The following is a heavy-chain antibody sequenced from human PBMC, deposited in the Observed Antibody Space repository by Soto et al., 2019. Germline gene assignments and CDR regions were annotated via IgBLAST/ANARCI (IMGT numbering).Heavy chain of an antibody. CDR2: ISGSGGST. CDR1: GFTFSSYA. V-gene: IGHV3-23*01. Sequence: EVQLLESGGGLVQPGGSLRLSCAASGFTFSSYAMRWVRQAPGKGLEWVSAISGSGGSTYYADSVKGRFTISRDNSKNTLYLQMYSLGAEDTGVYYCARRGRGSNYDYWGEGTLVTVSS. J-gene: IGHJ4*02. CDR3: ARRGRGSNYDY. D-gene: IGHD1-26*01.